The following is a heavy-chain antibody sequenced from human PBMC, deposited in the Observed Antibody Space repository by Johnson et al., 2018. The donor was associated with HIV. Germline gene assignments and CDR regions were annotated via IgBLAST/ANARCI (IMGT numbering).Heavy chain of an antibody. Sequence: QVQLVESGGGLVQPGGSLRLSCAASGFIFSGFGLHWVRQAPGKGLEWVVSISYDGSNKYYADSVRGRITISRDNSKNTLYLQMNSLRAEDTAVYYCASGQNAFDIWGQGTMVTVSS. CDR2: ISYDGSNK. V-gene: IGHV3-30*03. CDR3: ASGQNAFDI. CDR1: GFIFSGFG. J-gene: IGHJ3*02.